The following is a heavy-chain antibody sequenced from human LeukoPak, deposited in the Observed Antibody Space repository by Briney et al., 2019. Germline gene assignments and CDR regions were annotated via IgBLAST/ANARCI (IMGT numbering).Heavy chain of an antibody. J-gene: IGHJ4*02. CDR3: ARTTTKYNWNALDY. V-gene: IGHV4-34*01. Sequence: SETLSLTRAVYGVSFSGYYWSWIRQPPGKGLEWIGEINHSGSTNYNPSLRSRVTISVDTSKNQFSLKLSSVTAADTAVYYCARTTTKYNWNALDYWGPGTLVTVSS. CDR2: INHSGST. D-gene: IGHD1-1*01. CDR1: GVSFSGYY.